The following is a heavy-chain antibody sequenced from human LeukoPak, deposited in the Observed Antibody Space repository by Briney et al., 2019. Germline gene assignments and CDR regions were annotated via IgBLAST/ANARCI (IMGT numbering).Heavy chain of an antibody. V-gene: IGHV3-9*01. CDR1: GFDFDDYS. CDR3: AKDIVGSAMTGIDY. D-gene: IGHD1-1*01. CDR2: ISWNSNTK. J-gene: IGHJ4*02. Sequence: PLLLSCAASGFDFDDYSMQWVRQAPGKGLEWVSGISWNSNTKCYADSVKGRFTISRDNAKHSLYLQMDSLRPEDTALYCCAKDIVGSAMTGIDYWGQGTLVTVSS.